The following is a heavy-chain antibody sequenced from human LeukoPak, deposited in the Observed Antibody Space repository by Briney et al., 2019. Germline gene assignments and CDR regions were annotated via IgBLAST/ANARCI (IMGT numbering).Heavy chain of an antibody. Sequence: TSSETLSLTCAVYGGSFSGYYWSWIRQPPGKGLEWIGEINHSGSTNYNPSLKSRVTISVDTSKNQFSLKLSSVTAADTAVYYCAREGGYSYGPFDYWGQGTLVTVSS. D-gene: IGHD5-18*01. CDR2: INHSGST. V-gene: IGHV4-34*01. J-gene: IGHJ4*02. CDR3: AREGGYSYGPFDY. CDR1: GGSFSGYY.